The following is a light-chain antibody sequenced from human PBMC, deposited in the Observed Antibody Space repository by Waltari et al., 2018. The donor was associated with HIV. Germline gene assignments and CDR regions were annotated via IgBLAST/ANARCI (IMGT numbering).Light chain of an antibody. V-gene: IGLV1-47*01. CDR1: SSISGRNF. Sequence: QSVLTQPPSASGTPGQRVTISCSGDSSISGRNFVNWYQQLPGTAPKLLIYRSYQRRGGVADRVYGSKSGSSASRAISGLGSEEEAVYYCAAWDDNLRGVFGGGTKLTVL. CDR2: RSY. CDR3: AAWDDNLRGV. J-gene: IGLJ2*01.